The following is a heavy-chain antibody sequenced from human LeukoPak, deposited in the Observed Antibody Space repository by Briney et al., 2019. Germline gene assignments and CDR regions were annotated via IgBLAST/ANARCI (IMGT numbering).Heavy chain of an antibody. D-gene: IGHD6-13*01. CDR2: IYPGDSDP. CDR3: VRHGLGSSWFGFDY. V-gene: IGHV5-51*01. CDR1: GYTFTTYW. J-gene: IGHJ4*02. Sequence: GESLQISCKGSGYTFTTYWIGWVRQMPGKGLEWIGIIYPGDSDPRYSPSFQGQVTISADKSISTAYLQWSSLKASDSAMYYCVRHGLGSSWFGFDYWGQGTLVTVSS.